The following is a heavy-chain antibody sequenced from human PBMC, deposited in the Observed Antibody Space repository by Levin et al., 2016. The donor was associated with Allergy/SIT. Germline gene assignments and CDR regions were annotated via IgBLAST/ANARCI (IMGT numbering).Heavy chain of an antibody. D-gene: IGHD3-3*01. Sequence: GESLKISCAASGFTFSSYAMHWVRQAPGKGLEWVAVISYDGSNKYYADSVKGRFTISRDNAKNSLYLQMNSLRDEDTAVYYCARAYYDFWSGYYTQYFDYWGQGTLVTVSS. CDR2: ISYDGSNK. CDR3: ARAYYDFWSGYYTQYFDY. V-gene: IGHV3-30-3*01. CDR1: GFTFSSYA. J-gene: IGHJ4*02.